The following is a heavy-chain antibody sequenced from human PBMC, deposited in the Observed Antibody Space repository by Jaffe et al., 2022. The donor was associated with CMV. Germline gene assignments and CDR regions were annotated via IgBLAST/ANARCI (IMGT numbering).Heavy chain of an antibody. V-gene: IGHV4-34*01. J-gene: IGHJ4*02. CDR2: INHSGST. D-gene: IGHD6-19*01. Sequence: QVQLQQWGAGLLKPSETLSLTCAVYGGSFSGYYWSWIRQPPGKGLEWIGEINHSGSTNYNPSLKSRVTISVDTSKNQFSLKLSSVTAADTAVYYCARRRQKAYSSGEYYFDYWGQGTLVTVSS. CDR1: GGSFSGYY. CDR3: ARRRQKAYSSGEYYFDY.